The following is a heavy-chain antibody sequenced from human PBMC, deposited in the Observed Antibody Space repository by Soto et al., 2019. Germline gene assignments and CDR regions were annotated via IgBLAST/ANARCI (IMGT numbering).Heavy chain of an antibody. J-gene: IGHJ4*02. V-gene: IGHV3-23*01. CDR2: ISGSGGST. Sequence: EVQLLESGGGLVQPGGSLRLSCAASGFTFSSYAMSWVRQAPGKGLEWVSAISGSGGSTYYADSVKGRFTISRDNSKNTLYLKMNSLRADDTAVYYCANPWVVDSFDYWGQGTLVTVSS. CDR1: GFTFSSYA. D-gene: IGHD2-15*01. CDR3: ANPWVVDSFDY.